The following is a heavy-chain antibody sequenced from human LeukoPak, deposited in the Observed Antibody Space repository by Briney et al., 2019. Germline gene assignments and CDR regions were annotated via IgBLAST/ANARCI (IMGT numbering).Heavy chain of an antibody. V-gene: IGHV4-39*01. D-gene: IGHD6-19*01. CDR1: GGSISSSSYY. J-gene: IGHJ4*02. CDR3: ATRRIAVAAPFDY. Sequence: PSETLSLTCTVSGGSISSSSYYWGWIRQPPGKGLEWIGSIYYSGSTCYNPSLKSRVTISVDTSKNQFSLKLSSVTAADTAVYYCATRRIAVAAPFDYWGQGTLVTVSS. CDR2: IYYSGST.